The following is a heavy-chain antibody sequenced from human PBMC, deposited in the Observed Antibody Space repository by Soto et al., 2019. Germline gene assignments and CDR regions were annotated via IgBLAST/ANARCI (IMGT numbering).Heavy chain of an antibody. CDR1: GLPFSKAW. CDR3: TTDEEDNGNDGDFDY. CDR2: TKNKGTT. J-gene: IGHJ4*02. Sequence: EVHLVESGGGLVKPGGSLRLSCAASGLPFSKAWMSWVRQALGKGLEWVGRTKNKGTTDYAAPVKDRFTISRDDSQNMVYLQMDSLKAEDTAVYYCTTDEEDNGNDGDFDYWGQGTLVTVSS. V-gene: IGHV3-15*01. D-gene: IGHD1-1*01.